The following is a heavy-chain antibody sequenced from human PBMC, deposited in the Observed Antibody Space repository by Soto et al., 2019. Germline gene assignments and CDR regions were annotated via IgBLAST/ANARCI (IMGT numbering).Heavy chain of an antibody. Sequence: GGSLRLSFAASGFTFSSYAMSWVRQAPGKGLDWVSAISGSGGSTYYADSVKGRFTISRDNSKNTLYLQMNSLRAEDTAVYYCARHDFWSGYENYYYYGMDVWGQGTTVTVSS. D-gene: IGHD3-3*01. CDR3: ARHDFWSGYENYYYYGMDV. V-gene: IGHV3-23*01. CDR2: ISGSGGST. CDR1: GFTFSSYA. J-gene: IGHJ6*02.